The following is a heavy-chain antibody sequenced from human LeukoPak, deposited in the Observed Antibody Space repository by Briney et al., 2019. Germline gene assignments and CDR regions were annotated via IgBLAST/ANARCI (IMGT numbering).Heavy chain of an antibody. CDR1: GFTFSSYA. D-gene: IGHD3-10*01. CDR2: ISYDGSNK. J-gene: IGHJ4*02. CDR3: AKDPYYGSGSYTSSFDY. Sequence: GGSLRLSCAASGFTFSSYAMHWVRQAPGRGLEWVAVISYDGSNKYYADSVKGRFTISRDNSKNTLYLQMNSLRAEDTAVYYCAKDPYYGSGSYTSSFDYWGQGTLVTVSS. V-gene: IGHV3-30-3*01.